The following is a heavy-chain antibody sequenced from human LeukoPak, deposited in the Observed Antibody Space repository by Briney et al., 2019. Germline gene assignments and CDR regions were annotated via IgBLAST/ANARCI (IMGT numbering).Heavy chain of an antibody. D-gene: IGHD6-25*01. V-gene: IGHV3-66*01. CDR2: IYSGGST. Sequence: GGSLRLSCAASGFTVSSNYMSWVRQAPGKGLEWVSVIYSGGSTYYADSVKGRFTISRDNSKNTLYLQMNSLRAEDTAVYYRARDRLYYYYYGMDVWGQGTTVTVSS. CDR3: ARDRLYYYYYGMDV. CDR1: GFTVSSNY. J-gene: IGHJ6*02.